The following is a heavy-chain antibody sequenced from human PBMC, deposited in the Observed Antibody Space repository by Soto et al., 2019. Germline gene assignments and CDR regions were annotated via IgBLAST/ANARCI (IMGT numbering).Heavy chain of an antibody. CDR2: ITSSGTYI. CDR3: AREEYYYDSSGPKGSGFDI. J-gene: IGHJ3*02. CDR1: GFNLGSYW. Sequence: GGSLRLSCAASGFNLGSYWMHWVRQAPGKGLEWVSCITSSGTYIYYADSLKGRFTISRDNAKNSLYLEMNSLRAEDTAIYYCAREEYYYDSSGPKGSGFDIWGQGTMVTVSS. V-gene: IGHV3-21*01. D-gene: IGHD3-22*01.